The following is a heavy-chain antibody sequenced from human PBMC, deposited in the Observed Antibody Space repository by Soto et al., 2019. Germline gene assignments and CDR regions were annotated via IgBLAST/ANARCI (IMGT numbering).Heavy chain of an antibody. D-gene: IGHD2-21*01. CDR1: GFTFSSYA. CDR2: ISYDGSNK. J-gene: IGHJ4*02. CDR3: ASMWSCGY. Sequence: PGGSLRLSCAASGFTFSSYAMHWVRQAPGKGLEWVAVISYDGSNKYYADSVKGRFTISRDNSKNTLYLQMNSLRAEDTAVYYCASMWSCGYWGQGTLVTVSS. V-gene: IGHV3-30-3*01.